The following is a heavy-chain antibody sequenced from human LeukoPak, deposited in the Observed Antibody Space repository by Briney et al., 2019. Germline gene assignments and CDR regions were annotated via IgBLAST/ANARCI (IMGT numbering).Heavy chain of an antibody. Sequence: PSETLSLTCAVYGGSFSGYYWSWIRQPPGKGLEWVSAISVSGGSTYYADSVKGRFTVSRDNSKNTLYLQMNSLRAEDTAVYYCAKTLGEFTSAFDIWGQGTMVTVSS. D-gene: IGHD3-3*01. CDR1: GGSFSGYY. J-gene: IGHJ3*02. CDR2: ISVSGGST. V-gene: IGHV3-23*01. CDR3: AKTLGEFTSAFDI.